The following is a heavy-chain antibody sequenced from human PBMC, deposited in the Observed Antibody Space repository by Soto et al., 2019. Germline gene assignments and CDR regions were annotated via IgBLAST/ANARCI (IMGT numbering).Heavy chain of an antibody. CDR3: ASVTHYGIDY. CDR2: IVVGSGNT. V-gene: IGHV1-58*02. CDR1: GFTFTSSA. J-gene: IGHJ4*02. Sequence: QMQLVQSGPEVKKPGTSVKVSCKASGFTFTSSAMQWVRQARGQRLEWIGWIVVGSGNTNYAQKFQERVTITSDMFTSTAVMELSCSSYEDTASHYCASVTHYGIDYWGQGTLVTVSS. D-gene: IGHD4-17*01.